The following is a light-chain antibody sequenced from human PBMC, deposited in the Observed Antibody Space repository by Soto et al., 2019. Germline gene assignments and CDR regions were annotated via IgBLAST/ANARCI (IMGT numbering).Light chain of an antibody. CDR1: QDIKNY. J-gene: IGKJ4*01. CDR3: QQYDNLPLT. Sequence: IRMTQSPSSLSASTGDRVTIPCQASQDIKNYLNWYQQKSGKAPKLLIYDASDLETGVPSRFSGSGSGTDFTFTINSLQPEDIATYYCQQYDNLPLTFGGGTKVDIK. V-gene: IGKV1-33*01. CDR2: DAS.